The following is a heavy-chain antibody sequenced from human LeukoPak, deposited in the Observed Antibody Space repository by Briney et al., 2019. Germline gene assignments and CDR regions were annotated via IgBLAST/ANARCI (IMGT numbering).Heavy chain of an antibody. CDR1: GYTFTSYD. CDR2: MNPNSGNT. CDR3: ARLQAWPGDAFDI. J-gene: IGHJ3*02. Sequence: ASVKVSCKASGYTFTSYDINWVRQATGQGLEWMGWMNPNSGNTGYAQKFQGRVTMTRNTSISTAYMELSSLRSEDTAVYYCARLQAWPGDAFDIWGQGTMVTVSS. V-gene: IGHV1-8*01. D-gene: IGHD1-14*01.